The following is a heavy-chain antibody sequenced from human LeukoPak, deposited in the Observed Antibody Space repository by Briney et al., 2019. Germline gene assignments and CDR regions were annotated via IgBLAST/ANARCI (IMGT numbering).Heavy chain of an antibody. J-gene: IGHJ6*02. D-gene: IGHD1-14*01. Sequence: SETLSLTCAVSGGSISSGGYSWSWIRQPPGKGLEWIGYIYHSGSTYYNPSLKSRVTISVDRSKNQFSLKLSSVTAADTAVYYCARARRIYCGMDVWGQGTTVTVSS. CDR3: ARARRIYCGMDV. CDR2: IYHSGST. CDR1: GGSISSGGYS. V-gene: IGHV4-30-2*01.